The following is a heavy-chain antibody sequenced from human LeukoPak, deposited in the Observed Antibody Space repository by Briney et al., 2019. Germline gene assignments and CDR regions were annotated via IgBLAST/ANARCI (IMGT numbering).Heavy chain of an antibody. V-gene: IGHV3-15*01. J-gene: IGHJ4*02. D-gene: IGHD3-3*01. CDR3: ASDYYFNY. Sequence: GGSLRLSCAASGFTFSNAWMSWVRQAPGKGPEWVGRIKSKADGGTTDYAAPVKGRFTISRDDSKNTLYLQMNSLRAEDTATYYCASDYYFNYWGQGTLVTVSS. CDR1: GFTFSNAW. CDR2: IKSKADGGTT.